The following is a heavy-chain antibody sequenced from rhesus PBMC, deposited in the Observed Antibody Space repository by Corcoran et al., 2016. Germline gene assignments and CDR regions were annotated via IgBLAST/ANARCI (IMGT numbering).Heavy chain of an antibody. J-gene: IGHJ6*01. CDR2: ISGSCGST. D-gene: IGHD6-31*01. CDR1: GGSVSSSNW. Sequence: QLQLQESGPGLVQPSETLSLHCAVSGGSVSSSNWWSWIRQPPGKGLEWIGRISGSCGSTSYNPSLTSRATISTVTYKNQFSLKVSSVTAADTAVYYCARDRAYSSGWFYYGLDSWGQGVVVTVSS. V-gene: IGHV4-57*01. CDR3: ARDRAYSSGWFYYGLDS.